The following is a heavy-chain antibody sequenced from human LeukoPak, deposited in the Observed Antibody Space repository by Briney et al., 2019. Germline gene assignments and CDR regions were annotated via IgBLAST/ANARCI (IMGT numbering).Heavy chain of an antibody. CDR1: GYTFTGYY. V-gene: IGHV1-2*02. CDR3: ARMCSSTSCSPGGFDP. D-gene: IGHD2-2*01. J-gene: IGHJ5*02. CDR2: INPNSGGT. Sequence: GASVTVSCKASGYTFTGYYMHWVRQAPGQGLEWMGWINPNSGGTNYAQKFQGRVTMTRDTSISTAYMELSRLRSDDTAVYYCARMCSSTSCSPGGFDPWGQGTLVTVSS.